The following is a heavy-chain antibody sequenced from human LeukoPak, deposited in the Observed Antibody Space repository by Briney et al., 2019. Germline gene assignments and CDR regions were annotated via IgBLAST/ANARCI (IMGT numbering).Heavy chain of an antibody. CDR1: GYTFTGYY. CDR3: ARSQWLIDASIDY. Sequence: GVSVKVSCKASGYTFTGYYMHWVRQAPGQGLEWMGWINPTSGGTKYAQKFQGRVTMTRDTSISTAYMELSRLRSDDTAVYYCARSQWLIDASIDYWGQGTLVTVSS. V-gene: IGHV1-2*02. J-gene: IGHJ4*02. CDR2: INPTSGGT. D-gene: IGHD6-19*01.